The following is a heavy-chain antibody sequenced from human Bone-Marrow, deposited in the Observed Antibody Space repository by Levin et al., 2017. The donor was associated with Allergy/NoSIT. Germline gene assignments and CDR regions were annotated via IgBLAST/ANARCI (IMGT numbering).Heavy chain of an antibody. Sequence: SCAVSGFTYRNFWMNWIRQSPGRGPEWVATISPSGREKYYLDSVRGRFTISRDNARNSLFLQMNSLRADDTALYYCARDRTYFDSSGDRRKDAFDVWGQGAQVTV. V-gene: IGHV3-7*01. D-gene: IGHD3-22*01. CDR3: ARDRTYFDSSGDRRKDAFDV. CDR1: GFTYRNFW. J-gene: IGHJ3*01. CDR2: ISPSGREK.